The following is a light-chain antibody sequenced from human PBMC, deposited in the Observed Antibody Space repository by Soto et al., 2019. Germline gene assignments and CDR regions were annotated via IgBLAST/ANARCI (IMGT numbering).Light chain of an antibody. CDR2: EVF. CDR3: LSYVGTETGV. V-gene: IGLV2-8*01. CDR1: SDDIGAYNY. Sequence: QSDLTHPPSASGSPGQSMTICCPGTSDDIGAYNYVSWYQHHPGKVPKLLIYEVFRRPSGVPDRFSASKSGNTASLTVSGLQPEDEADYYCLSYVGTETGVFGSGTKVTGL. J-gene: IGLJ1*01.